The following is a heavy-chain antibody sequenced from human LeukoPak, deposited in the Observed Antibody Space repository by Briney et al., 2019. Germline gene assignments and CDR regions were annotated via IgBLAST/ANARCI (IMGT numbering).Heavy chain of an antibody. CDR2: INHSGIS. J-gene: IGHJ4*02. D-gene: IGHD1-26*01. CDR3: VRGPDHAKVGY. V-gene: IGHV4-34*01. CDR1: GGSFSHSY. Sequence: PSETLSLTCAVYGGSFSHSYWNWVRQPPGKGLEWIGEINHSGISSYKPSLSSRLTMSQDTSKNHFSLKLASVAAADTAVYYCVRGPDHAKVGYWGQGTPVTVSS.